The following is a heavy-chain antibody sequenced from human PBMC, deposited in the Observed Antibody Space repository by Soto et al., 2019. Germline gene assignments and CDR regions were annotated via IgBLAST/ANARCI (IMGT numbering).Heavy chain of an antibody. J-gene: IGHJ6*02. V-gene: IGHV3-15*07. CDR3: RSTREIWFGGYYGMDV. CDR1: GFTFSNAW. Sequence: GGSLRLSCAASGFTFSNAWMNWVRQAPGKGLEWVGRIKSKTDGGTTDYAAPVKGRFTISRDDSKNTLYLQMNSLKTEDTAVYYCRSTREIWFGGYYGMDVWGQGTTVTVS. D-gene: IGHD3-3*01. CDR2: IKSKTDGGTT.